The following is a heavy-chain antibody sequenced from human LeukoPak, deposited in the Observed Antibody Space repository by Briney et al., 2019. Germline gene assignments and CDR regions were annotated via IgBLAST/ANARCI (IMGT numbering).Heavy chain of an antibody. D-gene: IGHD3-22*01. CDR1: GFTFSSYW. J-gene: IGHJ3*01. V-gene: IGHV3-23*01. CDR2: VSGSGGST. Sequence: GGSLRLSCAASGFTFSSYWMSWVRQAPGKGLEWVSGVSGSGGSTDYADSVKGRFTISRDNSKNTLYLQMNSLRAEDTAVYYCAKDTNYYDSSGYNGDAFDVWGQGTMVTVSS. CDR3: AKDTNYYDSSGYNGDAFDV.